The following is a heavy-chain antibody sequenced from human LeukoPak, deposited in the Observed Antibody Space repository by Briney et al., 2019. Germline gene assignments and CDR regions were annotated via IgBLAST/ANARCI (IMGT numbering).Heavy chain of an antibody. CDR2: ISSSSSTI. CDR3: ARGMRYCSGGGCYYNWFDP. Sequence: GGSLRLSCAASGXTFSSYSMNWVRQAPGKGLEWVSYISSSSSTIYYADSVKGRFTISRDNAKNSLYLQMNSLRDEDTAVYYCARGMRYCSGGGCYYNWFDPWGQGTLVTVSS. V-gene: IGHV3-48*02. CDR1: GXTFSSYS. D-gene: IGHD2-15*01. J-gene: IGHJ5*02.